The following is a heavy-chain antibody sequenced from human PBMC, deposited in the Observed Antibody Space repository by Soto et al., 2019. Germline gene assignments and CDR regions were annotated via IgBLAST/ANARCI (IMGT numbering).Heavy chain of an antibody. J-gene: IGHJ4*02. CDR3: AHTGCSISWYEVDY. CDR1: GFSLSTSGVG. Sequence: SGPTLVNPTQTLTLTCTFSGFSLSTSGVGVGWIRQHRGKALEWLALIYWDDDKRYSPSLKRRLTITNDTPKNQVVLTMTNKDTVDTATYYCAHTGCSISWYEVDYWAQGTLVTVSS. V-gene: IGHV2-5*02. D-gene: IGHD6-13*01. CDR2: IYWDDDK.